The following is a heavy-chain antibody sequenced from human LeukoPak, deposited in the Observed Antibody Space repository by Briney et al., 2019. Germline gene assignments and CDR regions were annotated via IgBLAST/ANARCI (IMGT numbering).Heavy chain of an antibody. J-gene: IGHJ5*02. CDR1: GFTFSSYE. CDR3: AGEGGGHKFLLDL. D-gene: IGHD2/OR15-2a*01. Sequence: GGSLRLSCAASGFTFSSYEMNWVRQAPGKGLEWVSYINRSGTSTYYADSVKGRFTISRDNAKNSLYLQMNSLRAEDTAVYYCAGEGGGHKFLLDLRGQGTLVTVSS. V-gene: IGHV3-48*03. CDR2: INRSGTST.